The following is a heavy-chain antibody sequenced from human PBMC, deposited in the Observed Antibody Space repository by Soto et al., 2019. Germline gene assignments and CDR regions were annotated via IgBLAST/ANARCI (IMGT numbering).Heavy chain of an antibody. V-gene: IGHV3-30*02. CDR1: GFNFSGYG. J-gene: IGHJ5*02. CDR3: ARARRSSSWTTNA. D-gene: IGHD2-8*01. Sequence: QVQLLESGGGVVQPGGSLRLSCEVSGFNFSGYGMNWVRQAPGKGLEWVAFSSIDGVNKYNADSVKGRFTISRDNTKNTLYLQMNSLREGDTGVYDCARARRSSSWTTNAWGPGTLVTVSS. CDR2: SSIDGVNK.